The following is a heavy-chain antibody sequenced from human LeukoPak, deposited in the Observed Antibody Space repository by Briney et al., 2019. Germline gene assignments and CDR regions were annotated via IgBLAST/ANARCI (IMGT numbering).Heavy chain of an antibody. V-gene: IGHV3-53*01. Sequence: GGSLRLSCAASGFTVSSNYMSWVRQAPGKGLEWVSVIHSGGNTYYADSVKGRFIISRDDSKNALYLQMNSLRAEDTAVYYCARDNARHCFDPWGQGTLVTVSS. CDR3: ARDNARHCFDP. CDR2: IHSGGNT. CDR1: GFTVSSNY. D-gene: IGHD2-2*01. J-gene: IGHJ5*02.